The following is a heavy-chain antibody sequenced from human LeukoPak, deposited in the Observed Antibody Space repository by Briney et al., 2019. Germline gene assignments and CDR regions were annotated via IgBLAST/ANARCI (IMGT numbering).Heavy chain of an antibody. CDR2: INPSGGST. J-gene: IGHJ4*02. D-gene: IGHD2/OR15-2a*01. V-gene: IGHV1-46*03. Sequence: ASVKVSCKASGYTFTSYYMHWVRQAPGQGLEWMGIINPSGGSTSYAQKLQGRVTMTRDTSTSTVYMELSSLRSEDTAVYYCATXLGLSGLDYWGQGTLVTVSS. CDR1: GYTFTSYY. CDR3: ATXLGLSGLDY.